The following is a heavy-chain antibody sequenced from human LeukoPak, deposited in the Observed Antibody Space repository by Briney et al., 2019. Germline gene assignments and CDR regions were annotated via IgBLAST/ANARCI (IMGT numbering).Heavy chain of an antibody. Sequence: GGSLRLSCAASGFTFSSYWMSWVRQAPGKGLEWVANIKQDGSEKYYVDSVKGRFTISRDNAENSLYLQMDSLRVEDTAVYFCARRAGYCSDGICYSGNYFDYWGQGTLVTVSS. V-gene: IGHV3-7*01. J-gene: IGHJ4*02. CDR3: ARRAGYCSDGICYSGNYFDY. D-gene: IGHD2-15*01. CDR2: IKQDGSEK. CDR1: GFTFSSYW.